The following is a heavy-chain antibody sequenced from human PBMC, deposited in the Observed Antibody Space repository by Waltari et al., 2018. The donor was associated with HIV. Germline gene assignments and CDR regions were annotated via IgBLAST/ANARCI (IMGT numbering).Heavy chain of an antibody. CDR2: MNPNSGNT. J-gene: IGHJ6*02. D-gene: IGHD6-6*01. CDR3: ARGRQSIAARLRYYGMDV. V-gene: IGHV1-8*01. CDR1: GYTFTSYD. Sequence: QVQLVQSGAEVKKPGASVKVSCKASGYTFTSYDINWVRPAPGQGLEWMGWMNPNSGNTGYAQKFQGRVTMTRNTSISTAYMELSSLRSEDTAVYYCARGRQSIAARLRYYGMDVWGQGTTVTVSS.